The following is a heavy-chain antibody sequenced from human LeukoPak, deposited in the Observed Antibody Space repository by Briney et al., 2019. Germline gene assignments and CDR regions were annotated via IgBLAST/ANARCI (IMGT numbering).Heavy chain of an antibody. V-gene: IGHV4-59*08. CDR3: ARARRDAYNNDVWSKSPSYCFDY. CDR2: TSYSGSI. D-gene: IGHD5-24*01. J-gene: IGHJ4*02. CDR1: GASISNEF. Sequence: SKTLSLTCTVSGASISNEFWSWIRQPPGKGLEYIGYTSYSGSINYNPSLESRVNISVDTSKNQISLNLKFVTAADTAVYYCARARRDAYNNDVWSKSPSYCFDYWGQGTLVTVSS.